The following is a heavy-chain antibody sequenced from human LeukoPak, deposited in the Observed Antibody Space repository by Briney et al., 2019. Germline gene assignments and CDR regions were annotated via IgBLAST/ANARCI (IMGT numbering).Heavy chain of an antibody. J-gene: IGHJ4*02. CDR3: AREYFDSSGYYLY. V-gene: IGHV3-48*01. Sequence: GSLRLSCAASGFTFSSYSMNWVRQAPGKGLEWVSYISSSSSTIYYADSVKGRFTISRDNAKNSLYLRMNSLRAEDTAVYYCAREYFDSSGYYLYWGQGTLVTVSS. CDR2: ISSSSSTI. D-gene: IGHD3-22*01. CDR1: GFTFSSYS.